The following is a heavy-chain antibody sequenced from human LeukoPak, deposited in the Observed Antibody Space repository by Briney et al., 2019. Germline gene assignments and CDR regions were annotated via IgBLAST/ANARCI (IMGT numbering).Heavy chain of an antibody. CDR1: GFTFSSYG. V-gene: IGHV3-30*02. Sequence: GGSLRLSCAASGFTFSSYGMHWVRQAPGTGLEWVSFIRSDGSNKYYADSLKGRFTVSKDNSKNTLYLQMNSLRAEDTAVYYCARDRAEHWFDPWGQGTLVTVSS. CDR2: IRSDGSNK. J-gene: IGHJ5*02. D-gene: IGHD3-10*01. CDR3: ARDRAEHWFDP.